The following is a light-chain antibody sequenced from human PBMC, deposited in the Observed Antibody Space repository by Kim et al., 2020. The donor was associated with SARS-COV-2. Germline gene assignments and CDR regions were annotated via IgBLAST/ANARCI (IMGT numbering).Light chain of an antibody. CDR3: QHYNNWPHDT. J-gene: IGKJ2*01. Sequence: IVMTQSPATLSMSPGERATLSCRASQSVSSNLAWFQQKPGQAPRLLIYAASIRATGIPARFSGSGSETEFTLTMSSLQSEDFAVYYCQHYNNWPHDTFGQGTKLEI. CDR2: AAS. CDR1: QSVSSN. V-gene: IGKV3D-15*01.